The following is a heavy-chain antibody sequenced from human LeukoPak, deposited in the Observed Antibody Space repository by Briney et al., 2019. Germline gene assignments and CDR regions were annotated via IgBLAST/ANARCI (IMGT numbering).Heavy chain of an antibody. CDR3: AKDHYGDYGYGMDV. CDR2: ASWNGGNI. V-gene: IGHV3-9*01. J-gene: IGHJ6*02. CDR1: GFTFDDHA. Sequence: GGSLRLSCAASGFTFDDHAMHWVRQGPGKGLEWVSGASWNGGNIGYADSVKGRFTISRDNAKNSLYLQMNSLRAEDTALYYCAKDHYGDYGYGMDVWGQGTTVTVSS. D-gene: IGHD4-17*01.